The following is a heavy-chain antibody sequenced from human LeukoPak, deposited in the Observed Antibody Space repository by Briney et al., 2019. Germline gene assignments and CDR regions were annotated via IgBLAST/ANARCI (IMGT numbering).Heavy chain of an antibody. Sequence: SVKVSCKTSGGTFSSFAIAWVRQAPGQGLEWMAGIVPIFATTNYAQEFQGRVSLTADESTSTVYMELSSLRYDDTAVYYCARGPPLTFDHTPEGYYHYYMDVWGEGTTVTISS. CDR1: GGTFSSFA. CDR2: IVPIFATT. CDR3: ARGPPLTFDHTPEGYYHYYMDV. J-gene: IGHJ6*03. D-gene: IGHD1-14*01. V-gene: IGHV1-69*13.